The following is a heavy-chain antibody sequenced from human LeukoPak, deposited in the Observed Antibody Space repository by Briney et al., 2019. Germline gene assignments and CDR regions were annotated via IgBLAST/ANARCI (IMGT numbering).Heavy chain of an antibody. CDR1: GGTFSDNY. CDR2: ISSNGSTI. Sequence: GGSLSLSCAASGGTFSDNYMSCSLQPPPKRLQEVSCISSNGSTIYYAHSVKGRFTISRDNAKNSLYLQMNSLRAEDTAVYYCARVPWRQWLMDYWGQGTLVTVSS. V-gene: IGHV3-11*01. CDR3: ARVPWRQWLMDY. J-gene: IGHJ4*02. D-gene: IGHD6-19*01.